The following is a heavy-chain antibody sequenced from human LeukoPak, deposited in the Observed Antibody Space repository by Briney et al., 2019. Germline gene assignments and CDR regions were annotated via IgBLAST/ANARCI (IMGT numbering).Heavy chain of an antibody. V-gene: IGHV3-33*01. Sequence: PGGSLSLSCAASGFTFRSYGMHWVRQAPGKGLEWVAVIWYDGSNKYYADSVKGRFTISRDNSKNTLYLQMNSLRAEDTAVYYCARDIAAAGTVFDYWGQGTLVTVSS. D-gene: IGHD6-13*01. J-gene: IGHJ4*02. CDR3: ARDIAAAGTVFDY. CDR1: GFTFRSYG. CDR2: IWYDGSNK.